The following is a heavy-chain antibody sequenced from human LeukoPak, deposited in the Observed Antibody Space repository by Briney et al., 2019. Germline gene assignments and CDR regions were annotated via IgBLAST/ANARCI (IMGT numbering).Heavy chain of an antibody. D-gene: IGHD6-6*01. CDR1: GYTFTSYG. V-gene: IGHV1-18*01. Sequence: GASVKVSCKASGYTFTSYGISWVRQAPGQGLEWMGWISAYNGNTNYAQRLQGRVTMTTDTSTSTAYMELRSLRSDDTAVYYCARAGVFSSSAPPWFDYWGQGTLVTVSS. CDR3: ARAGVFSSSAPPWFDY. CDR2: ISAYNGNT. J-gene: IGHJ4*02.